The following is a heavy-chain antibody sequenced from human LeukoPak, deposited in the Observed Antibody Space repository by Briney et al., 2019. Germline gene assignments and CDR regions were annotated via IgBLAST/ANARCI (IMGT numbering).Heavy chain of an antibody. J-gene: IGHJ4*02. CDR1: GGSISSSSYY. Sequence: SETLSLTCTVSGGSISSSSYYWGWIRQPPGKGLEWIGSIYYSGSTYYNPSLKSRVTISVDTSKNQFSLKLSSVTAADTAVYYCAGHCYDSSGCFDYWGQGTLVTVSS. V-gene: IGHV4-39*01. CDR2: IYYSGST. D-gene: IGHD3-22*01. CDR3: AGHCYDSSGCFDY.